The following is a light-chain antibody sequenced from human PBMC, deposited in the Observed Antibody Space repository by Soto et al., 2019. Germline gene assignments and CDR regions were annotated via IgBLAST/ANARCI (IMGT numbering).Light chain of an antibody. J-gene: IGKJ1*01. Sequence: AIQMTQSPSSLSASVGDRVTITCRASQGIRSNLGWFQQKPGKAPKVLIFAASNLFNGVPSRFSGSGSGTDFTLTISSVQPEDLATYYCLQDYDYPWTCGQGTKVEIK. CDR3: LQDYDYPWT. CDR1: QGIRSN. V-gene: IGKV1-6*01. CDR2: AAS.